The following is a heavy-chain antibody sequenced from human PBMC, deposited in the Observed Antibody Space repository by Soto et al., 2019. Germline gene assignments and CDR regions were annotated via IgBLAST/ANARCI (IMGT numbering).Heavy chain of an antibody. CDR2: ISAYNGNT. CDR3: ARVKTGTNYYYCGMDV. Sequence: ASVKVSCKASGYTFTSYGISWVRQAPGQGLEWMGWISAYNGNTNYAQKLQGRVTMTTDTSTSTAYMELRSLRSDDTAVYYCARVKTGTNYYYCGMDVWGQGTTVTVSS. J-gene: IGHJ6*02. CDR1: GYTFTSYG. D-gene: IGHD1-7*01. V-gene: IGHV1-18*01.